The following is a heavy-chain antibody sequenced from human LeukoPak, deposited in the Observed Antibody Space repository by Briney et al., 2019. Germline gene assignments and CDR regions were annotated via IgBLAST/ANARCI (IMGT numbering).Heavy chain of an antibody. V-gene: IGHV3-23*01. CDR2: ISTNGDRT. D-gene: IGHD3-16*01. J-gene: IGHJ4*02. CDR1: AFIFSGHW. Sequence: GGSLRLSCEGSAFIFSGHWMNWVRQAPGKGLEWVSAISTNGDRTYYADSVKGRFTVSRDNFKNTLYLQMNSLRAEDTALYYCARKLWHRNDCWGQGTLVTVSS. CDR3: ARKLWHRNDC.